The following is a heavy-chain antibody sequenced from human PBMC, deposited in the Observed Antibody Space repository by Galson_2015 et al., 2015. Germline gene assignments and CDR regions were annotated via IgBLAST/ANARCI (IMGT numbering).Heavy chain of an antibody. CDR1: GGSIRSFY. CDR3: ARAQDVVRGLIKIPYFDY. V-gene: IGHV4-59*01. Sequence: SETLSLTCTVSGGSIRSFYWNWIRQPPGKGLEWIGFTYYSGNTNYNPFLKSRVTISVDTSKKQFSLKLSSVTAADTAVYYCARAQDVVRGLIKIPYFDYWGQGNLVTVSS. D-gene: IGHD3-10*01. CDR2: TYYSGNT. J-gene: IGHJ4*02.